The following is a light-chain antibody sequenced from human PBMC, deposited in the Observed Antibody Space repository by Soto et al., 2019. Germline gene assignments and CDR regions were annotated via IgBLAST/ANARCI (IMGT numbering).Light chain of an antibody. CDR3: QQYGTSPYT. CDR2: GAS. J-gene: IGKJ2*01. V-gene: IGKV3-20*01. Sequence: EIVLPQSPGPLSLSPEARATLSCRASQSVSSNYLAWYQQKPGQAPGLLIYGASSRATGIPDRFSGSGSVTDFTLTISRLEPEDFAVYYCQQYGTSPYTFGQGTKLEIK. CDR1: QSVSSNY.